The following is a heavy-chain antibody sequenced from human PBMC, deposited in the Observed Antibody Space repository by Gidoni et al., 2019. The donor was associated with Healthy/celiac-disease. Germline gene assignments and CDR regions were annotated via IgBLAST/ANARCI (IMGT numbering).Heavy chain of an antibody. CDR3: AREGNGFGELLGFDP. V-gene: IGHV4-61*02. D-gene: IGHD3-10*01. CDR2: FYTSGST. J-gene: IGHJ5*02. Sequence: QVQLQESGPGLVKPSQTLSLTGTVTAGSISSGRYYWSWTRQPAVKGLEWIGSFYTSGSTNYNPSLKSRVTISVDTSKNQFSLKLSSVTAADTAVYYCAREGNGFGELLGFDPWGQGTLVTVSS. CDR1: AGSISSGRYY.